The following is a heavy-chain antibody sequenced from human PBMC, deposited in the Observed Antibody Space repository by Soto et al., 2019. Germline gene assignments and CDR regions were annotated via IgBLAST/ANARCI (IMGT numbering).Heavy chain of an antibody. CDR2: IDPSGGST. J-gene: IGHJ4*02. Sequence: QVQLVQSGAEVKKPGASVKVSCKASGYTFTSYYMHWVRQAPGQGLEWMGVIDPSGGSTSYTQKFQGRVTMTSDTPTSTVYMELSSLRSEDTAVYYCARDLARQNDFWGQGTLVTVSS. CDR1: GYTFTSYY. V-gene: IGHV1-46*01. CDR3: ARDLARQNDF.